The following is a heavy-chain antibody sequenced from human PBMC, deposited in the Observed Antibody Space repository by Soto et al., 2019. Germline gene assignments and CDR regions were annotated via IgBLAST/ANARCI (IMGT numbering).Heavy chain of an antibody. CDR3: ARIPVYDFWSGLDPYYYMDV. D-gene: IGHD3-3*01. J-gene: IGHJ6*03. Sequence: SETLSLTCTVSGDSIGSYYWSWIRQPPGKGLEWIGYIYYSGSTNYNPSLKSRVTISVDTSKNQFSLKLSSVTAADTAVYYCARIPVYDFWSGLDPYYYMDVWGKGTTVTVSS. V-gene: IGHV4-59*08. CDR2: IYYSGST. CDR1: GDSIGSYY.